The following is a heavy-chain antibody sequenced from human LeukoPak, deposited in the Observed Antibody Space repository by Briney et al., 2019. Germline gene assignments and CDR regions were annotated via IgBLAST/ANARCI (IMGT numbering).Heavy chain of an antibody. Sequence: GGSLRLSCAASGFTFSSYGMHWVRQAPGKGLEWVAFIRYDGSNKYYADSVKGRFTISRDNSKNTLYLQMNSLRAEDTAVYYCAKENTIFGVVIDVGVVGWGQGTLVTVSS. CDR2: IRYDGSNK. CDR3: AKENTIFGVVIDVGVVG. D-gene: IGHD3-3*01. CDR1: GFTFSSYG. J-gene: IGHJ4*02. V-gene: IGHV3-30*02.